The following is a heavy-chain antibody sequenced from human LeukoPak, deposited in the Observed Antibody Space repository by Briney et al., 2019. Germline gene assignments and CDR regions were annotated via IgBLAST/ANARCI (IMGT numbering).Heavy chain of an antibody. V-gene: IGHV4-38-2*02. J-gene: IGHJ5*02. CDR2: IHSSGNT. CDR3: ARDLGYSGFDWAP. CDR1: GYSISSGYY. Sequence: PSETLSLTCTVSGYSISSGYYWGWLRPPPGKRLEWVGSIHSSGNTYYNPTLKSRVTISVDTSKNQFSLNLTSVTAADAAVYYCARDLGYSGFDWAPWGQGTLVTVSS. D-gene: IGHD5-12*01.